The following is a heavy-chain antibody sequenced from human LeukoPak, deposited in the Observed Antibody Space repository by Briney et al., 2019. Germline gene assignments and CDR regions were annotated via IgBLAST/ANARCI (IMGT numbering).Heavy chain of an antibody. Sequence: GGSLRLSCAASGFTFSNYAMSWVRQAPGQGLEWVSTISNSVGTTYYADSVKGRFTISRDNSRNTLYLQVHSLRAEDTALYYCARALYGSGWCQDYWGQGTLVTVSS. CDR1: GFTFSNYA. D-gene: IGHD6-19*01. J-gene: IGHJ4*02. CDR2: ISNSVGTT. V-gene: IGHV3-23*01. CDR3: ARALYGSGWCQDY.